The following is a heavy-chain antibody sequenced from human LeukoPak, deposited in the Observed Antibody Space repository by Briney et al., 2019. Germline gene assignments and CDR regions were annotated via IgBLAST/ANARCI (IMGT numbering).Heavy chain of an antibody. CDR2: IYHSGST. Sequence: SETLSLTCAVSGGSISSGGYSWSWIRQPPGKGLEWIGYIYHSGSTYYNPSLKSRVTISVDRSKNQFSLKLSSVTAADTAVYYCARSKYGDPNLPFDYWGQGTLVTVSS. J-gene: IGHJ4*02. CDR1: GGSISSGGYS. V-gene: IGHV4-30-2*01. CDR3: ARSKYGDPNLPFDY. D-gene: IGHD4-17*01.